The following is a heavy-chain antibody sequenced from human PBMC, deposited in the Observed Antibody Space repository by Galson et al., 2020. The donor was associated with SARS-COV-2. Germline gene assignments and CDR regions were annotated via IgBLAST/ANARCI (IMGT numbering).Heavy chain of an antibody. CDR2: IWYDGSNK. D-gene: IGHD5-12*01. CDR1: GFTFSSYG. J-gene: IGHJ6*02. V-gene: IGHV3-33*01. CDR3: AGDNGWLRFLSASYYYGMDV. Sequence: GGSLRLSCAASGFTFSSYGMHWVRQAPGKGLEWVAVIWYDGSNKYYADSVKGRFTISRDNSKNTLYLQMNSLRAEDTAVYYCAGDNGWLRFLSASYYYGMDVWGQGTTVTVSS.